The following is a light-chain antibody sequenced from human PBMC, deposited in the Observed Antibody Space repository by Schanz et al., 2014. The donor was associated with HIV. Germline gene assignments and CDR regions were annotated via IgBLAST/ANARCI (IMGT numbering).Light chain of an antibody. CDR1: SSDIG. V-gene: IGLV2-8*01. Sequence: QSALTQPPSASGSPGQSVAISCTGASSDIGVSWYQQYPGNAPKLMIFAVNRRTSGVPDRFSGAKSGNTASLTVSGLQAEHEDDYYCQSWDSSLSGSKVFGGGTKLTVL. CDR2: AVN. J-gene: IGLJ3*02. CDR3: QSWDSSLSGSKV.